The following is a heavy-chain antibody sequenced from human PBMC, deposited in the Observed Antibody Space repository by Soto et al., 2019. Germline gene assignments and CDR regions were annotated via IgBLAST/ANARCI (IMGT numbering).Heavy chain of an antibody. CDR1: GFTVSSSY. V-gene: IGHV3-23*01. CDR3: AKEYDIVTGSDH. CDR2: IRGGGGRT. Sequence: GGSLRLSCAASGFTVSSSYMTWVRQAPGKGLEWLSYIRGGGGRTYYADSVKGRFSISRDNSKSMLYLEINSLRTEDTAVYFCAKEYDIVTGSDHWGQGTVVTVSS. J-gene: IGHJ4*02. D-gene: IGHD3-9*01.